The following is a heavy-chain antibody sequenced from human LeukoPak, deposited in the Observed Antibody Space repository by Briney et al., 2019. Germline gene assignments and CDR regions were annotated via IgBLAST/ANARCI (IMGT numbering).Heavy chain of an antibody. CDR3: AKGHLLRITMVRGVPCFDY. V-gene: IGHV3-23*01. CDR1: GFTFSSYA. J-gene: IGHJ4*02. CDR2: ISGSGGST. Sequence: GGSLRLSCAASGFTFSSYAMSWVRQAPGKGLEWVSAISGSGGSTYYADSVKGRFTISRDNSKNTLYLQINSLRAEDTAVYYCAKGHLLRITMVRGVPCFDYWGQGTLVTVSS. D-gene: IGHD3-10*01.